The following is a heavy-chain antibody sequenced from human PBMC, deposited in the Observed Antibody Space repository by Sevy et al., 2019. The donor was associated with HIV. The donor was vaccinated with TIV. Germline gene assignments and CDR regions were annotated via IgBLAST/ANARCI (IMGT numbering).Heavy chain of an antibody. J-gene: IGHJ4*02. CDR3: AREGDIVLVPAATRSFDY. CDR1: GFTFSSYA. Sequence: PGGSLRLSCAASGFTFSSYAMHWVRQAPGKGLEWVAVISYDGSNKYYADSVKGRFTISRDNSKNTLYLQMNSLRAEDTAVYYCAREGDIVLVPAATRSFDYWGQGTLVTVSS. CDR2: ISYDGSNK. V-gene: IGHV3-30-3*01. D-gene: IGHD2-2*01.